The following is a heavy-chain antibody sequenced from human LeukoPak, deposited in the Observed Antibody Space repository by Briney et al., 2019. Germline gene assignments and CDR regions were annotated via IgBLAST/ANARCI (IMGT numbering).Heavy chain of an antibody. CDR1: GYSISSGFY. D-gene: IGHD2-2*01. J-gene: IGHJ4*02. V-gene: IGHV4-38-2*01. CDR2: VFHSGTT. Sequence: SETLSLTCAVSGYSISSGFYWGWIRQPPGKGLEWIGNVFHSGTTYYNPSLKSRVTISVDTSKNQFSLKLSSVTAADTAVYYCARLARVRLGDYWGQGTLVTVSS. CDR3: ARLARVRLGDY.